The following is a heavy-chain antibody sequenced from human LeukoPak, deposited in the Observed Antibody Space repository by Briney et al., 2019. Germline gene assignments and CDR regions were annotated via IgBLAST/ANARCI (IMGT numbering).Heavy chain of an antibody. CDR3: AKGIVVSFYFDY. Sequence: PGGSLRLSCAASGFTLRSHAMSWVRQAPGKGLEWVSDLSGGDSTNYADSVKGRFTISRDNSKNTLYLQMNSLRAEDTAVYYCAKGIVVSFYFDYWGQGTLVTVSS. CDR1: GFTLRSHA. V-gene: IGHV3-23*01. D-gene: IGHD2-2*01. J-gene: IGHJ4*02. CDR2: LSGGDST.